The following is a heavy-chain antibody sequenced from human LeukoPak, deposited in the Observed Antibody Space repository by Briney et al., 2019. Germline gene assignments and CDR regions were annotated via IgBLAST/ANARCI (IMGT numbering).Heavy chain of an antibody. CDR3: ASDFRNSGSYRYDAFDI. V-gene: IGHV1-2*02. CDR1: GYTFTGYY. CDR2: INPNSGGT. Sequence: ASVNVSCKASGYTFTGYYMHWVGQAPGQGLEWMGWINPNSGGTNYAQKFQGRVTMTRDTSISTAYMELSRLRSDDTAVYYCASDFRNSGSYRYDAFDIWGQGTMVTVSS. D-gene: IGHD1-26*01. J-gene: IGHJ3*02.